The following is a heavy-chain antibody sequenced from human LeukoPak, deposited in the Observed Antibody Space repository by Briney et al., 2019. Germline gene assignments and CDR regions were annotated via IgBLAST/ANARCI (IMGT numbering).Heavy chain of an antibody. D-gene: IGHD3-16*01. CDR2: IFNSGSS. CDR3: ARGVGGVREGFDI. Sequence: SETLSLPRTVSGGSVSSESYLWSWIRQPPGKGLEWIPYIFNSGSSNYNPSLKSQVTISVDTSKNQFSLKLNSVTAADTAQYHCARGVGGVREGFDIWGQGTMVTVSS. CDR1: GGSVSSESYL. V-gene: IGHV4-61*01. J-gene: IGHJ3*02.